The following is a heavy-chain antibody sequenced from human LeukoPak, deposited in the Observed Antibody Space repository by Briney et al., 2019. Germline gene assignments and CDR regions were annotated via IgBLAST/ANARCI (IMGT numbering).Heavy chain of an antibody. J-gene: IGHJ5*01. CDR3: ARDETHFYGSGSSNWFDP. V-gene: IGHV4-59*12. CDR2: VYHRGNT. CDR1: GDSISSYY. Sequence: SETLSLTCTVSGDSISSYYWTWIRQAPGRRLEWIGYVYHRGNTDYNPSLKSRVTISVDTSKSQFSLNLSSVTAADTAVYYCARDETHFYGSGSSNWFDPWGQGILVTVSS. D-gene: IGHD3-10*01.